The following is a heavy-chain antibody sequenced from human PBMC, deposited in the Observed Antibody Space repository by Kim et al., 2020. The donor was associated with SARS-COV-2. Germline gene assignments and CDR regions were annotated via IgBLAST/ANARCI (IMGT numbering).Heavy chain of an antibody. CDR3: ARLKGITGTTFTFDY. Sequence: SETLSLTCAVYGGSFSGYYWSWIRQPPGKGLEWIGEINHSGSTNYNPSLKSRVTISVDTSKNQFSLKLSSVTAADTAVYYCARLKGITGTTFTFDYWGQGTLVTVSS. CDR2: INHSGST. D-gene: IGHD1-7*01. J-gene: IGHJ4*02. V-gene: IGHV4-34*01. CDR1: GGSFSGYY.